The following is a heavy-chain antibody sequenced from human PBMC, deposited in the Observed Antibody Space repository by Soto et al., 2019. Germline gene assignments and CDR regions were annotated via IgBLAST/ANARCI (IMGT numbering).Heavy chain of an antibody. V-gene: IGHV3-30*18. CDR1: GFTFSSYG. CDR3: AKDNGSGCDWLRVGDASDI. CDR2: ISYDGSNK. J-gene: IGHJ3*02. D-gene: IGHD5-12*01. Sequence: QVQLVESGGGVVQPGRSLRLSCAASGFTFSSYGMHWVRQAPGKGLEWVAVISYDGSNKYYADSVKGRLTISRDNSKNMLYLQMISMRGEDTAVYYCAKDNGSGCDWLRVGDASDIWGQGTMVTVSS.